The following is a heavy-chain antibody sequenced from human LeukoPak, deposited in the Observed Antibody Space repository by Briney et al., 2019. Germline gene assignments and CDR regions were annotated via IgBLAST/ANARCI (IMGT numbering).Heavy chain of an antibody. Sequence: PGGSLRLSCAASGITFSSYWMSWVRQAPGKGLEWVANIKEDGSEKYYVDSVKGRFTISRDNAKNSPYLQMNSLRAEDTAVCYCAAGGNSDYWGQGTLVTVSS. V-gene: IGHV3-7*01. J-gene: IGHJ4*02. D-gene: IGHD4-23*01. CDR1: GITFSSYW. CDR2: IKEDGSEK. CDR3: AAGGNSDY.